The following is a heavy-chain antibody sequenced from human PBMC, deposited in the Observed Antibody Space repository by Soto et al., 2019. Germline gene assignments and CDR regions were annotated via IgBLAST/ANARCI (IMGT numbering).Heavy chain of an antibody. CDR3: ARDGDSNYDYYGMDV. J-gene: IGHJ6*02. CDR2: INPNSGGT. D-gene: IGHD4-4*01. Sequence: ASVKVSCKASGYTFTGYYIHWVRQAPGQGLEWMGWINPNSGGTNYAQKFQGWVTMTRDTSISTAYMELSRLRSDDTAVYYCARDGDSNYDYYGMDVWGQGTTVTVSS. V-gene: IGHV1-2*04. CDR1: GYTFTGYY.